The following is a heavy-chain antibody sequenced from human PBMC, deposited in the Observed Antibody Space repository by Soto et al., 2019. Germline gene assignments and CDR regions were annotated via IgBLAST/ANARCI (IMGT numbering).Heavy chain of an antibody. J-gene: IGHJ4*02. CDR3: ARATEYGVGDCYVHGDY. CDR2: IIPIFGTA. D-gene: IGHD2-21*02. V-gene: IGHV1-69*01. CDR1: GGTFSSYA. Sequence: SVKVSWKASGGTFSSYAISGVRQAPGQGLEWMGGIIPIFGTANYAQKFQGRVTITADESTSTAYMEPSSLRSEDTAVYQCARATEYGVGDCYVHGDYWGQ.